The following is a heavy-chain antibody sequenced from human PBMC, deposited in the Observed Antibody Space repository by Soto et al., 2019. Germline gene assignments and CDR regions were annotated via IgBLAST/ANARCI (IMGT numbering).Heavy chain of an antibody. J-gene: IGHJ4*02. CDR3: ARGLGLGDC. V-gene: IGHV1-46*01. CDR2: INPNLGST. Sequence: QVQLVQSGAEVKKPGASVKVSCKASGYTFSSYYIHWVRQAPGQGLEWFGRINPNLGSTNYAQNFKGRLTVTRDTSTATVYMDLSALTSDDTAMYYWARGLGLGDCWGQGTLVTVSS. CDR1: GYTFSSYY. D-gene: IGHD3-9*01.